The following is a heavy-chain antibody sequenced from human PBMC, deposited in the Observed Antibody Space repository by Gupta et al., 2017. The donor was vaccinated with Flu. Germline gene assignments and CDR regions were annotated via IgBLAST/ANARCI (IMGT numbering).Heavy chain of an antibody. V-gene: IGHV3-33*08. D-gene: IGHD2/OR15-2a*01. Sequence: VQLVESGGGAVQPGGSLRLSCAASGLTFSNFAMHWVRQAPGKGLEWVAVIWSDGNNKKSADSVKGRFTISRDNAKNTLFLQMNSLRAEDTAIYYCARAPHFYYHYLDVWGAGTAVTVSS. CDR3: ARAPHFYYHYLDV. CDR2: IWSDGNNK. J-gene: IGHJ6*03. CDR1: GLTFSNFA.